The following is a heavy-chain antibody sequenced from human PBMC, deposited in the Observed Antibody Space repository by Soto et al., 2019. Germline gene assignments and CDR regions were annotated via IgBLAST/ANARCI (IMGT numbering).Heavy chain of an antibody. CDR3: ARVQYSYGYYFDY. V-gene: IGHV4-59*01. J-gene: IGHJ4*02. D-gene: IGHD5-18*01. CDR2: MYYSGST. Sequence: SETLSLTCTVSGGSISSYYWSWIRQPPWEGLEWIGYMYYSGSTNYNPSRKSRVTISVDTSKNQCSLKLSSVTAADTAVYYCARVQYSYGYYFDYWGQGTLVTVSS. CDR1: GGSISSYY.